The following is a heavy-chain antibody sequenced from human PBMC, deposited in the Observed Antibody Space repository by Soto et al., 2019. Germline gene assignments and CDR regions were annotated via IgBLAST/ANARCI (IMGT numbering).Heavy chain of an antibody. Sequence: EVQLVESGGGLIQPGGSLRLSCAASGFTVSSNYMSWVRQAPGKGLEWVSVIYSGGSTYYADAVKGRFTISRDNSKNTLDLQMNSMRADDTAVYYCARPTGFIAPGHFDYWGQGTLVTVSS. CDR3: ARPTGFIAPGHFDY. CDR2: IYSGGST. J-gene: IGHJ4*02. D-gene: IGHD2-15*01. V-gene: IGHV3-53*01. CDR1: GFTVSSNY.